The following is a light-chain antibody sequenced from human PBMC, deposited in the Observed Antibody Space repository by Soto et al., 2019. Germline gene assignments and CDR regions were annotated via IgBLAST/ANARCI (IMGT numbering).Light chain of an antibody. V-gene: IGKV1-39*01. CDR2: AAA. Sequence: IQMTQSPSSLSASVGYRFTITCRASQNISSDLAWYQQKPGKAPKLLIYAAANLQSGVPSRFRGGGSGTHFTLTISSLQPEDFETYYCQQYNSSPRTFGQGTMVDIK. CDR3: QQYNSSPRT. CDR1: QNISSD. J-gene: IGKJ1*01.